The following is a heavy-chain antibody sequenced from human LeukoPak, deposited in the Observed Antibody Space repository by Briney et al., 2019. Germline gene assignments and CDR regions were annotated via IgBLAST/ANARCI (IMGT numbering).Heavy chain of an antibody. CDR1: GFTFSSYA. D-gene: IGHD3-10*01. J-gene: IGHJ4*02. Sequence: GGSLRLSCVASGFTFSSYAMHWVRQAPGKGLEWVAVISYDGSNKYYADSVKGRFTISRDNSKNTLYLQMNSLRAEDTAVYYCARDLKRGERRMDYWGREPWSPSPQ. V-gene: IGHV3-30*04. CDR2: ISYDGSNK. CDR3: ARDLKRGERRMDY.